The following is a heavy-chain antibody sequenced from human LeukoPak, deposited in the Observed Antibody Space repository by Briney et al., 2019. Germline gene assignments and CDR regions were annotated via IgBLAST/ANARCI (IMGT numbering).Heavy chain of an antibody. CDR2: INPNSGDT. J-gene: IGHJ5*02. Sequence: ASVKLSCKTAGYSFFGSFIHWVRQAPGQGLEWMAWINPNSGDTKFAQKFQGRVTITRDTAISTVYLMLSSLRSEDTAVYYCAREMGIAAAFHLDPWGQGTLVTVSS. CDR1: GYSFFGSF. V-gene: IGHV1-2*02. CDR3: AREMGIAAAFHLDP. D-gene: IGHD6-13*01.